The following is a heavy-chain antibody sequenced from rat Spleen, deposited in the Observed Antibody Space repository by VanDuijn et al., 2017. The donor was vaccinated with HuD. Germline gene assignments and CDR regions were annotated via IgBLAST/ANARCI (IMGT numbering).Heavy chain of an antibody. CDR1: GFSLMDYS. V-gene: IGHV2S30*01. CDR3: TRESLPGYNSHWFVY. CDR2: MKYDGDT. J-gene: IGHJ3*01. D-gene: IGHD1-4*01. Sequence: QVQLKESGPGLVQPSQTLSLTCTVSGFSLMDYSVHWVRQPPGKGLEWMVRMKYDGDTYYNSALKSRLSISRDTSKSQVFLKMNSLQTEDTATYFCTRESLPGYNSHWFVYWGQGTLVTVSS.